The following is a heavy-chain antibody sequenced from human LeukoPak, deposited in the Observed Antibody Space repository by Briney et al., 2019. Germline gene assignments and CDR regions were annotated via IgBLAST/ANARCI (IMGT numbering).Heavy chain of an antibody. V-gene: IGHV4-39*01. CDR2: IYYSGST. J-gene: IGHJ4*02. CDR1: GGSFSGYY. Sequence: SETLSLTCAVYGGSFSGYYWGWIRQPPGKGLEWIGSIYYSGSTYYNPSLKSRVTISVDTSKNQFSLKLSSVTAADTAVYYCARQDETTPYSSSSSGDYWGQETLVTVSS. CDR3: ARQDETTPYSSSSSGDY. D-gene: IGHD6-6*01.